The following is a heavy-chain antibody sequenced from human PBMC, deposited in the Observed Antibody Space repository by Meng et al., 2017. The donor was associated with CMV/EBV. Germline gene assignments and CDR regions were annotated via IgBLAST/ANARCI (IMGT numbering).Heavy chain of an antibody. J-gene: IGHJ6*02. V-gene: IGHV1-8*03. Sequence: ASVKVSCKASGYSFSSYDINWVRQAAGQGLEWMGYINPNSGNTGYAQKFQGRVSIIRDTSISTAYMELSPLRSEDTAVYYCARAREMATYYYYYGMDVWGQGTTVTVSS. CDR1: GYSFSSYD. CDR3: ARAREMATYYYYYGMDV. CDR2: INPNSGNT. D-gene: IGHD5-24*01.